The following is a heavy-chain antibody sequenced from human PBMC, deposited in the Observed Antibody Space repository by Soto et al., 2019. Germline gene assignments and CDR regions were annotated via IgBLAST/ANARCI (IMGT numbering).Heavy chain of an antibody. D-gene: IGHD3-10*01. V-gene: IGHV4-31*03. J-gene: IGHJ5*02. CDR2: IYYSGST. Sequence: PSETLSLTCPVSGGSIRSGAYYWSWIRQLPGKGLEWIGYIYYSGSTYYNPSLKSRVTISVDTSKKQFSLKLSSVTAADTAVYFCARARSGVGYNWFDPWGQGTLVTVSS. CDR3: ARARSGVGYNWFDP. CDR1: GGSIRSGAYY.